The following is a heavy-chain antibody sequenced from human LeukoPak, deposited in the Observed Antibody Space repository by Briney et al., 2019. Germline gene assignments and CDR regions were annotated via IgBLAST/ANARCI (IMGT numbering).Heavy chain of an antibody. CDR3: AGQSSGYPYYFHF. D-gene: IGHD3-22*01. V-gene: IGHV4-59*08. J-gene: IGHJ4*02. Sequence: SETLSLTCTVSGGSISSYYWSWIRQPPGKGLEWIGYISYSGSTSYNPSLKSRVTTSLDTSNDQFSLRLSSVTAADTAVYYCAGQSSGYPYYFHFWGQGTLVTVSA. CDR1: GGSISSYY. CDR2: ISYSGST.